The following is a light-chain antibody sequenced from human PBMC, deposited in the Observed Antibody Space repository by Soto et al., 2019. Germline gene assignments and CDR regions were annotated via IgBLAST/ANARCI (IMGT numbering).Light chain of an antibody. J-gene: IGLJ2*01. V-gene: IGLV2-14*01. CDR3: SSYTSSSTVV. CDR1: SSDVGGYKY. CDR2: EVI. Sequence: QSALTRPASVSGSPGQSISISCTGTSSDVGGYKYVSWYQQHPGKAPKLMIYEVINRPSGVSNRFSGSKSGNTASLTISGLQADDEADYYCSSYTSSSTVVFGGGTKLTVL.